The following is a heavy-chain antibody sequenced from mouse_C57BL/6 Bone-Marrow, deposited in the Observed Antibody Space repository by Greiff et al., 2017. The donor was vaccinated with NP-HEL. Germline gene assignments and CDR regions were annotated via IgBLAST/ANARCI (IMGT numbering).Heavy chain of an antibody. Sequence: VKLLESGAELARPGASVKLSCKASGYTFTSYGISWVKQSTGQGLEWIGEIYPRSGNTYYNEKFKGKATLTADKSSSTAYMELRSLTSEDSAVYFCATDYGSSYVGYFDVWGTGTTVTVSS. D-gene: IGHD1-1*01. V-gene: IGHV1-81*01. CDR3: ATDYGSSYVGYFDV. CDR2: IYPRSGNT. J-gene: IGHJ1*03. CDR1: GYTFTSYG.